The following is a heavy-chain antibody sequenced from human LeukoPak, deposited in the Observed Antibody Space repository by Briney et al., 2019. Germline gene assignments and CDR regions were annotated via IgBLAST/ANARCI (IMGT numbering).Heavy chain of an antibody. D-gene: IGHD2-15*01. Sequence: SETLSLTCAVYGGSFSGYYWSWIRQPPGKGREWIGEINHSGSTNYNPSLKSRVTISVDTSKNQFSLKLSSVTAADTAVYYCASLNCSGGSCYSDPTFDYWGQGTLVTVSS. CDR1: GGSFSGYY. J-gene: IGHJ4*02. CDR3: ASLNCSGGSCYSDPTFDY. CDR2: INHSGST. V-gene: IGHV4-34*01.